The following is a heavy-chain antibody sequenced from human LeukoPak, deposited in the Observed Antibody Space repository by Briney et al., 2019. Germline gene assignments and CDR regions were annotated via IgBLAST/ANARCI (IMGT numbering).Heavy chain of an antibody. D-gene: IGHD3-22*01. Sequence: PGGSLRLSCAASGFSVSSNYMSWVRQAPGKGLEWVSVIYSGGSTYYADSVKGRFTISRDNSKNTVYLQMNSLRAEDTAVCYCARDLNYDTASWGQGTLVTVSS. J-gene: IGHJ5*02. CDR2: IYSGGST. CDR1: GFSVSSNY. CDR3: ARDLNYDTAS. V-gene: IGHV3-53*01.